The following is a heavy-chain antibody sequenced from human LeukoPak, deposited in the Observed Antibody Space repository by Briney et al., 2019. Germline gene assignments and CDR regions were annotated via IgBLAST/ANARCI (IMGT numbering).Heavy chain of an antibody. J-gene: IGHJ4*02. V-gene: IGHV4-39*01. CDR2: IYYSGST. CDR1: GSSISSSSYY. Sequence: SETLSLTCTVSGSSISSSSYYWGWIRQPPGKGLEWIGSIYYSGSTFYNPSLKSRVTISVDTSKNQFSLRLSSVTAADTAVYYCARRTFGGVIAYWGQGTLVTVSS. D-gene: IGHD3-16*02. CDR3: ARRTFGGVIAY.